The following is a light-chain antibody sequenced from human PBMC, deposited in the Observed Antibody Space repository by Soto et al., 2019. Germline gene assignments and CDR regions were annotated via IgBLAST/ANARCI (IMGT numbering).Light chain of an antibody. V-gene: IGKV1-39*01. CDR2: GTS. Sequence: DIQMTQSPSSLSASVGDRVTITCRASQSIDNYLNWYQHKPGEAPKLLIYGTSTLQTGVPLRFSGSGSGTDFTLTISSLQAEDFATYFCQESYYSPVVSFGGGTKVDIX. J-gene: IGKJ4*01. CDR1: QSIDNY. CDR3: QESYYSPVVS.